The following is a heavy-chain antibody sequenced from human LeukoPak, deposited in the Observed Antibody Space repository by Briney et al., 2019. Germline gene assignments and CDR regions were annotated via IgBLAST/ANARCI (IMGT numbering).Heavy chain of an antibody. V-gene: IGHV3-66*01. Sequence: GWSLRLSCANSGLNVNSNDMSWVCQAPGKGLEWVSVIYTDGSSYYADSVKGRFTISRDNSRNTLDLQMNSLRAEDTAVYHCARGGLIRGVIPGYYYYGLDVWGQGTTVTVSS. CDR3: ARGGLIRGVIPGYYYYGLDV. CDR2: IYTDGSS. CDR1: GLNVNSND. J-gene: IGHJ6*02. D-gene: IGHD3-10*01.